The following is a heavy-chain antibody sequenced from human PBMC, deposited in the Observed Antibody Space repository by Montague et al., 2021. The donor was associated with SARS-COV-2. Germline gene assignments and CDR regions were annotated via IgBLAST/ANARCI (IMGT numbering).Heavy chain of an antibody. Sequence: SLRLSCAASGFSLRNYGMNWVRQAPGKGLEWVVVIWFDGRKKYYADSVEGRFTVSRDNSKNTLYLEMNSLRAEDTGVYYCARDRLDILSPGRGMDVWGQGTTVTVSS. CDR3: ARDRLDILSPGRGMDV. D-gene: IGHD3-9*01. CDR1: GFSLRNYG. J-gene: IGHJ6*02. CDR2: IWFDGRKK. V-gene: IGHV3-33*01.